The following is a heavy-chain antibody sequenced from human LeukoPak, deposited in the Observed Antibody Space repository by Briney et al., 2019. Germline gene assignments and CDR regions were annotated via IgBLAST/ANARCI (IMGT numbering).Heavy chain of an antibody. CDR1: GGSISSGGYY. V-gene: IGHV4-30-2*01. Sequence: TLSLTCTVSGGSISSGGYYWSWIRQPPGKGLEWIGYIYHSGSTYYNPSLKSRVTISVDRSKNQFSLKLSSVTAADTAVYYCARSSVSITCSSTSCPNNWFDPWGQGTLVAVSS. CDR3: ARSSVSITCSSTSCPNNWFDP. J-gene: IGHJ5*02. CDR2: IYHSGST. D-gene: IGHD2-2*01.